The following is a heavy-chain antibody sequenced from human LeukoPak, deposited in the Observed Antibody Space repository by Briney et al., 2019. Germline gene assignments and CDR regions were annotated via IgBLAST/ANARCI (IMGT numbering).Heavy chain of an antibody. CDR2: INHSGST. CDR1: GGSFSGYY. J-gene: IGHJ3*02. V-gene: IGHV4-34*01. Sequence: SETLSLTCAVYGGSFSGYYWSWIRQPPGKGLEWIGEINHSGSTNYNPSLKSRVTISVDTSKNQFSLKLSSVTAADTAVYYCARGGIAAAGEILHAFDTWGQGTMVTVSS. CDR3: ARGGIAAAGEILHAFDT. D-gene: IGHD6-13*01.